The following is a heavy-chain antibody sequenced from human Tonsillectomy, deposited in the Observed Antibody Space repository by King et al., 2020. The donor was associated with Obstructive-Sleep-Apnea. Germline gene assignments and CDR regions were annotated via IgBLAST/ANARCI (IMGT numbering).Heavy chain of an antibody. CDR2: INHSGST. D-gene: IGHD6-13*01. Sequence: VQLQQWGAGLLKPSETLSLTCAVYGGSFSGYYWSWIRQPPGKGLEWIGEINHSGSTNYNPSLKSRVTISLNTSKNQFSLELSSVTAADTAVCYCARGGWGSRWPFDYWGQGTLVTVSS. V-gene: IGHV4-34*01. CDR1: GGSFSGYY. J-gene: IGHJ4*02. CDR3: ARGGWGSRWPFDY.